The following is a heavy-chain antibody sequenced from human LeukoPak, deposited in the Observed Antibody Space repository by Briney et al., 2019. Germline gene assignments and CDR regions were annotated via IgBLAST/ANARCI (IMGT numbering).Heavy chain of an antibody. D-gene: IGHD7-27*01. CDR3: ASSGFNGAFDI. J-gene: IGHJ3*02. V-gene: IGHV3-11*01. CDR2: ISSSSSTI. CDR1: GFTFSVYY. Sequence: GGSLRLSCAASGFTFSVYYMSWIRQAPGKGLEWVSYISSSSSTIYYADSVKGRFTISRDNAKNSLYLKMNGLRAEDTAVYYCASSGFNGAFDIWGQGTMVTVSS.